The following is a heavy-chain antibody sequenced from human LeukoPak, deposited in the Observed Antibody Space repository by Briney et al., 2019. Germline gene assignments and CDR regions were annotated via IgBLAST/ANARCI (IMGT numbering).Heavy chain of an antibody. Sequence: ASVKVSCKASGYTFTSSSISWVRLAPGQGLEWMGWISTYNGNTNYAQKLQGRVTMTTDTSTSTAYMELRSLRSDDTAVYYCAKDRWRDGSSSFDNWGQGTLVTVSS. CDR3: AKDRWRDGSSSFDN. J-gene: IGHJ4*02. CDR2: ISTYNGNT. V-gene: IGHV1-18*01. CDR1: GYTFTSSS. D-gene: IGHD6-6*01.